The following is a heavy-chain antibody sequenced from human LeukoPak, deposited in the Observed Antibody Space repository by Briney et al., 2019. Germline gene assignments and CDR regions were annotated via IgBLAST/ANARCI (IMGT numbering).Heavy chain of an antibody. Sequence: SETLSLTRALSRGSLSSGIWWGWVRQPPGKGLEWIGEIYHSGNSNYNVSLESRVAITVDKTKNQYSLKLSSVAAADAAVYYCARYYYSAGRASGMDVWGQGTTVTVSS. J-gene: IGHJ6*02. CDR1: RGSLSSGIW. V-gene: IGHV4-4*02. CDR2: IYHSGNS. CDR3: ARYYYSAGRASGMDV. D-gene: IGHD3-10*01.